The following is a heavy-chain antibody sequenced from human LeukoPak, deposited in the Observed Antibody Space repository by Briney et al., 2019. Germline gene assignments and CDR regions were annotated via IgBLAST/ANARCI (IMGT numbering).Heavy chain of an antibody. Sequence: SETLSLTCTVSGGSINSSNYYWGWIRQPPGKGLEWIGSIYSSGSAYYNPSLKSRVTISVDTSKNQFSLRLSSVTAADTAVYYCQSRYLEWLLEYWGQGTLVTVSS. D-gene: IGHD3-3*01. CDR3: QSRYLEWLLEY. J-gene: IGHJ4*02. V-gene: IGHV4-39*01. CDR1: GGSINSSNYY. CDR2: IYSSGSA.